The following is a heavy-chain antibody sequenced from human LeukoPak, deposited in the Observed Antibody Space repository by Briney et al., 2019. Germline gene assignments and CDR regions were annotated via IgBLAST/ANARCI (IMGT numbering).Heavy chain of an antibody. CDR1: GFTFSNYA. CDR2: ISYDGSNK. CDR3: AKLPHTAMVKSYYYYMDV. D-gene: IGHD5-18*01. Sequence: GGSLRLSCAASGFTFSNYAMHWVRQAPGKGLEWVAVISYDGSNKYYADSVKGRFTISRDNSKNTLYLQMNSLRAEDTAVYYCAKLPHTAMVKSYYYYMDVWGKGTTVTISS. J-gene: IGHJ6*03. V-gene: IGHV3-30*04.